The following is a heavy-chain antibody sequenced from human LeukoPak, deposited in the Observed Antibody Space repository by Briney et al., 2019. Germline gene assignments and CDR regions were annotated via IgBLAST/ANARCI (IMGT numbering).Heavy chain of an antibody. CDR1: GGSISSYY. CDR2: IYTSGST. J-gene: IGHJ4*02. D-gene: IGHD6-19*01. Sequence: PSETLSLTCTVSGGSISSYYWSWIRQPAGKGLEWIGRIYTSGSTNYNPSLKSRVTMSVDTSKNQFSLKLSSVTAADTAVYYCARVKRLAVAGPNFYYFDYWGQGTLVTVSS. CDR3: ARVKRLAVAGPNFYYFDY. V-gene: IGHV4-4*07.